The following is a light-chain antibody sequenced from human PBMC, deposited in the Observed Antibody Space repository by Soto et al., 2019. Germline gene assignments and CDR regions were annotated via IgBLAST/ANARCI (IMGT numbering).Light chain of an antibody. Sequence: DIEMARSPSTLSGSVGERVTVTCRASQTISSWLAWYQQKPGKAPKLLIYKASTLKSGVPSRFSGSGSGTEFTLTISSLQPDDFATYYCQQYHNYWTFGPGTKVDIK. CDR1: QTISSW. V-gene: IGKV1-5*03. J-gene: IGKJ1*01. CDR3: QQYHNYWT. CDR2: KAS.